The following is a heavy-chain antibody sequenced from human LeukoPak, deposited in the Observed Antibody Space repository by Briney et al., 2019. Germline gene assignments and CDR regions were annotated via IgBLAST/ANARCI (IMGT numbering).Heavy chain of an antibody. CDR3: ARGATIVRGPIDY. Sequence: SETLSLTCAVSGYSISSGYYWGWIRQPPGKGLEWIGSIYHSGSIYYNLSLKSRVTIAVDTPKNQFSLKLNSVTAADTAVYYCARGATIVRGPIDYWGQGTLVTVSS. CDR1: GYSISSGYY. V-gene: IGHV4-38-2*01. CDR2: IYHSGSI. D-gene: IGHD3-10*01. J-gene: IGHJ4*02.